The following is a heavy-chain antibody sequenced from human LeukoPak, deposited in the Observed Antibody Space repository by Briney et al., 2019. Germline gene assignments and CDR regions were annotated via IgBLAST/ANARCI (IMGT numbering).Heavy chain of an antibody. V-gene: IGHV1-46*01. D-gene: IGHD1-26*01. Sequence: ASVKVSCKASGYTFTTYYMHWVRQAPGQGLEWMGTINPSGSKTYYAQKFQGRVTMTRDMSTSTVYMELSSLRSEDTAVYYCARDRSDAGEPDNWFDPWGQGTLVTVSS. CDR1: GYTFTTYY. CDR3: ARDRSDAGEPDNWFDP. CDR2: INPSGSKT. J-gene: IGHJ5*02.